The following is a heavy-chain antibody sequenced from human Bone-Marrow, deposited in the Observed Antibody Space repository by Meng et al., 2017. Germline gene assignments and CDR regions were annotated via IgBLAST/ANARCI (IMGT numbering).Heavy chain of an antibody. Sequence: QLQLQESGPGLVKPSETLSRTCTGSGGSTTSTSYYWDWIRQSPAKGPEWIGTIGYSGTIVYNPSLSSRVTMTLDTSKNQFSLKLSSVTAPDTAVYYCARRVHDGTGHHYFDSWGQGTLVTVSS. CDR2: IGYSGTI. CDR1: GGSTTSTSYY. D-gene: IGHD1-7*01. V-gene: IGHV4-39*01. CDR3: ARRVHDGTGHHYFDS. J-gene: IGHJ4*02.